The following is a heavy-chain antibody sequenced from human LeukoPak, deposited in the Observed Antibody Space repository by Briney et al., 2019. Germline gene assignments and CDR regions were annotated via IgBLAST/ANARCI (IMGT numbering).Heavy chain of an antibody. CDR1: GFTVSSNY. D-gene: IGHD2-2*02. V-gene: IGHV3-53*01. Sequence: GGSLRLSCAASGFTVSSNYMSWVRQAPGKGLEWVSVIYSGGSTYYADSVKGRFTISRDNSKNTLYLQMNSLRAEDTAVYYCARSPSPVVPAAISPIDYWGQGTLVTVSS. CDR2: IYSGGST. J-gene: IGHJ4*02. CDR3: ARSPSPVVPAAISPIDY.